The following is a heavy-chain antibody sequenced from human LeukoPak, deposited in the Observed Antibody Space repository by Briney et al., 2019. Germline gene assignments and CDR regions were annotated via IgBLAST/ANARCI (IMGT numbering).Heavy chain of an antibody. CDR3: AAEGIGNNVCRDAFDL. D-gene: IGHD1/OR15-1a*01. J-gene: IGHJ3*01. Sequence: PGGSLRLSCVGSGFDFSVFAMHWVRQAPGKGLEWVAYISYTGGNIYLTESVKGRFTISRDNSKNTLYLQMDSLRAEDTALYYCAAEGIGNNVCRDAFDLWGQGTMV. V-gene: IGHV3-30*04. CDR2: ISYTGGNI. CDR1: GFDFSVFA.